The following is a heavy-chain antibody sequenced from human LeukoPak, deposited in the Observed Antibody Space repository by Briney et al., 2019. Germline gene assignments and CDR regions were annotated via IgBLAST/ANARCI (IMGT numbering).Heavy chain of an antibody. CDR1: GFTFSSYA. D-gene: IGHD2-15*01. J-gene: IGHJ4*02. CDR3: AKGYCSGGSCYLNDY. V-gene: IGHV3-23*01. CDR2: ISGSGGST. Sequence: GGSLRLSCAASGFTFSSYAMSWVRQAPGKGLEWVSAISGSGGSTYYADSAKGRFTISRDNSKNTLYLQMNSLRAEDTAVYYCAKGYCSGGSCYLNDYWGQGTLVTVSS.